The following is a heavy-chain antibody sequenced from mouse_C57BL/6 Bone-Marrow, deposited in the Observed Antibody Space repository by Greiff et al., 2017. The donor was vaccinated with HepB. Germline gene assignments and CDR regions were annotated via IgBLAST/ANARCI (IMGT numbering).Heavy chain of an antibody. D-gene: IGHD1-1*01. J-gene: IGHJ1*03. CDR1: GFTFTDYY. CDR3: ARSYYYGSSWYFDV. V-gene: IGHV7-3*01. Sequence: EVQRVESGGGLVQPGGSLSLSCAASGFTFTDYYMSWVRQPPGKALEWLGFIRNKANGYTTEYSASVKGRFTISRATSQVFLYLHMNALRAEDSATYYCARSYYYGSSWYFDVWGTGTTVTVSS. CDR2: IRNKANGYTT.